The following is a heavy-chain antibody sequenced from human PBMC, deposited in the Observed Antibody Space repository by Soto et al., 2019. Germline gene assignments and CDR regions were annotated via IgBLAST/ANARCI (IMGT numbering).Heavy chain of an antibody. J-gene: IGHJ4*02. D-gene: IGHD5-12*01. CDR2: ISYDGSHE. CDR1: GTTFGIYA. Sequence: QVQLVESGGDVVQPGRSLRLSCAGSGTTFGIYAMHWVRQAPGKGLEWVAVISYDGSHEFYADSVKGRFTISRDNSNNMLYLQMNSLKPDDAAVYFCGGGHSDLYYYYGLDFWGQGTLVTVSS. CDR3: GGGHSDLYYYYGLDF. V-gene: IGHV3-30*03.